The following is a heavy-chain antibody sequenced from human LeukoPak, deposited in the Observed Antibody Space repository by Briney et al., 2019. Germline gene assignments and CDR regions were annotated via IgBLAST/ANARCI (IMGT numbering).Heavy chain of an antibody. Sequence: SETLSLTCTVSGGSISSGGYYWSWIRQHPGKGLEWIGYIYYSGSTYYNPSLKSRVTISVDTSKNQFSLKLSSVTAADTAVYYCARDGYGSGSYIDYWGQGTLATVSS. V-gene: IGHV4-31*03. J-gene: IGHJ4*02. CDR3: ARDGYGSGSYIDY. D-gene: IGHD3-10*01. CDR2: IYYSGST. CDR1: GGSISSGGYY.